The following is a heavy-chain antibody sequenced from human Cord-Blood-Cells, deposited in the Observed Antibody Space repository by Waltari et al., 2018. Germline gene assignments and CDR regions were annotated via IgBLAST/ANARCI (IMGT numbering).Heavy chain of an antibody. CDR3: ARAPGSYFDY. CDR1: GFTFSSYA. Sequence: QVQLVESGGGVVQPGRSLRLSCAASGFTFSSYAMPWVRRAPGKGLEWRAVISYDGSNKYYADSVKGRFTISRDNSKNTLYLQMNSLRAEDTAVYYCARAPGSYFDYWGQGTLVTVSS. J-gene: IGHJ4*02. CDR2: ISYDGSNK. V-gene: IGHV3-30*04. D-gene: IGHD3-10*01.